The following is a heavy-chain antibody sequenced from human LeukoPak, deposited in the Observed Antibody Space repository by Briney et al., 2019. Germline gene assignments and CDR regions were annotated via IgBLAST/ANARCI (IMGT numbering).Heavy chain of an antibody. CDR3: AKGFTMIVVVTPFDY. CDR2: ISGSGGST. D-gene: IGHD3-22*01. CDR1: GFTFSSYA. Sequence: GGSLRLSCAASGFTFSSYAMSWIRQAPGKGLECVSAISGSGGSTYYADSVKGRFTISRDNSKNTLYLQMNSLRAEDTAVYYCAKGFTMIVVVTPFDYWGQGTLVTVSS. V-gene: IGHV3-23*01. J-gene: IGHJ4*02.